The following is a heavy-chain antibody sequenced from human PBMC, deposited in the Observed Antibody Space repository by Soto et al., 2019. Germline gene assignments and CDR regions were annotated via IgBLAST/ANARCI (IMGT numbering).Heavy chain of an antibody. CDR3: AREWWSGSLIGGSL. CDR1: GGSFSDYY. J-gene: IGHJ4*02. CDR2: VNHGGST. D-gene: IGHD3-3*01. V-gene: IGHV4-34*01. Sequence: QVQLQQWGAGLLKPSETLSLTCPVNGGSFSDYYWTWIRQPPGQGLEWIGEVNHGGSTHYNPSLTSRVSISVDTSEKQFSLNLTFVTAADTAVYYCAREWWSGSLIGGSLGGEGTLVTVSS.